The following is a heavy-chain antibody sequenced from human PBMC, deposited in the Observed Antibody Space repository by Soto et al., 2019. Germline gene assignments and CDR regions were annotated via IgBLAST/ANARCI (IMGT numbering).Heavy chain of an antibody. Sequence: ASVKVSCKASGYTFTSYGISWVRQAPGQGLEWMGWISAYNGNTNYAQKLQGRVTMTTDTSTSTAYMELRSLRSDDTAVYYCARAVSYYYDSSGYYPPAGYYYYYGMDVWGQGTTVTVSS. V-gene: IGHV1-18*01. CDR2: ISAYNGNT. CDR3: ARAVSYYYDSSGYYPPAGYYYYYGMDV. J-gene: IGHJ6*02. CDR1: GYTFTSYG. D-gene: IGHD3-22*01.